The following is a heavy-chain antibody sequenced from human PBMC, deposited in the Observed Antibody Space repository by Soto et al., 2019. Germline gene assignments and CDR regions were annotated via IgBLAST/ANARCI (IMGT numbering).Heavy chain of an antibody. CDR3: AKSLTILRLGSNYYGMDV. Sequence: VGSLRLSCAASGFTFSSYGMHWVRQAPVKVLEWVAVISYDGSNKYYADSVKGRFTISRDNSKNTLYLQMNSLRAEDTAVYYCAKSLTILRLGSNYYGMDVWGQGTTVTVSS. CDR1: GFTFSSYG. CDR2: ISYDGSNK. D-gene: IGHD3-3*01. V-gene: IGHV3-30*18. J-gene: IGHJ6*02.